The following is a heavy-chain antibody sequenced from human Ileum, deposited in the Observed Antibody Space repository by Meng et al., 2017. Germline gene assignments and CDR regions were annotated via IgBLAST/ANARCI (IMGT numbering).Heavy chain of an antibody. D-gene: IGHD3-16*01. CDR3: ARDVWANVITPWFDP. V-gene: IGHV1-2*06. CDR2: ITTYSGGT. J-gene: IGHJ5*02. Sequence: ASVKVSCKASGFTFNDYSIHWVRQAPGQGLEWMGRITTYSGGTKYAQKFQGRVAMTRDTSISTAYMELSSLRSDDTAVYYCARDVWANVITPWFDPWGQGTLVTVSS. CDR1: GFTFNDYS.